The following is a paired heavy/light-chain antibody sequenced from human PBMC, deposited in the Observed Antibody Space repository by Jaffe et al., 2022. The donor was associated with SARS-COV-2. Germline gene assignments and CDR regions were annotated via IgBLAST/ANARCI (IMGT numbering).Light chain of an antibody. Sequence: QSALTQPPSASGTPGQRVTISCSGSLSNVGSNYVYWFRQVPGTAPKLLIFSINQRPSGVPDRFSGSKSGTSASLAITGLRSEDEADYYCATWDDNLSGPLFGGGTKLTVV. CDR1: LSNVGSNY. J-gene: IGLJ2*01. V-gene: IGLV1-47*02. CDR3: ATWDDNLSGPL. CDR2: SIN.
Heavy chain of an antibody. CDR2: IRRRLYGGTT. Sequence: DVQLVESGGALFQPGRSARLSCSGSGFNFGDSALSWFRQAPGKGLQWIGFIRRRLYGGTTEYAASVKGRFTISRDDSKSIAFLQMNSLKAEDSAIYYCSRDAHYYDNRGFNYYTEVWGKGTTVTVSS. CDR1: GFNFGDSA. J-gene: IGHJ6*03. CDR3: SRDAHYYDNRGFNYYTEV. V-gene: IGHV3-49*03. D-gene: IGHD3-22*01.